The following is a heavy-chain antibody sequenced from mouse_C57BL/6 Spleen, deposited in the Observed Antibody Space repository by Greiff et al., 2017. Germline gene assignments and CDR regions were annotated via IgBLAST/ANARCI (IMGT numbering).Heavy chain of an antibody. V-gene: IGHV1-15*01. J-gene: IGHJ3*01. Sequence: QVHVKQSGAELVRPGASVTLSCKASGFTFTDSDMHWVKQTPVHGLEWIGAIDPDTGGTSYEQKFKGKARITADKSSSTAYMELRSLTSEDSAVYYCARCEGNERVWFADWGQGALVTVSA. CDR3: ARCEGNERVWFAD. CDR1: GFTFTDSD. CDR2: IDPDTGGT.